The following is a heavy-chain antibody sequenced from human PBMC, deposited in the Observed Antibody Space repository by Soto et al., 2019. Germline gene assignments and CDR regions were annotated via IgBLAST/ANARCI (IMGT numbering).Heavy chain of an antibody. CDR3: ASNGLVEGLWFGESYRPSHYYGMDV. D-gene: IGHD3-10*01. Sequence: GASVEVSCHASGGPFRSYAISWVRQAPGQVLEWMGGIIPIFGTANYAQKFQGRVTITADESTSTAYMELSSLRSEDTAVYYCASNGLVEGLWFGESYRPSHYYGMDVWGQGNTVTVSS. J-gene: IGHJ6*02. CDR2: IIPIFGTA. V-gene: IGHV1-69*13. CDR1: GGPFRSYA.